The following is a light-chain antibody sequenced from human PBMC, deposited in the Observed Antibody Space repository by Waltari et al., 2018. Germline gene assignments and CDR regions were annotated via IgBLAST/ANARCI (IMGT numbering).Light chain of an antibody. J-gene: IGLJ1*01. V-gene: IGLV2-8*01. Sequence: QSALTQPPPASGSPGQSVTIPCTGTATGGPVPCYQQLPGKAPKPLIYEVSKRPSGVPDRFSGSKSGNTASLTVSGLQAEDEGDYYCSSDAVSNNFYDFGSGTKVTVL. CDR3: SSDAVSNNFYD. CDR2: EVS. CDR1: ATGGP.